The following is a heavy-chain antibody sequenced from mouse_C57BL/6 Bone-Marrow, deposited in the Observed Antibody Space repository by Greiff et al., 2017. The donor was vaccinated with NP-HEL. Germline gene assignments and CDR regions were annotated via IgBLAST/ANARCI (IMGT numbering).Heavy chain of an antibody. J-gene: IGHJ4*01. V-gene: IGHV1-81*01. CDR1: GYTFTSYG. D-gene: IGHD2-1*01. CDR2: IYPRSGNT. CDR3: ARRIYYGNYGNAMDY. Sequence: QVQLQQSGAELARPGASVKLSCKASGYTFTSYGISWVKQRTGQGLEWIGEIYPRSGNTYYNEKFKGKATLTADKSSSTAYMELRSLTSEDSAVYFCARRIYYGNYGNAMDYWGQGTSVTVSS.